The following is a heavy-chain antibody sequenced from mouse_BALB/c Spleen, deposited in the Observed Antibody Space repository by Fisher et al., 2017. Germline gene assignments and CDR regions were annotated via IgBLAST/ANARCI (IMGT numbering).Heavy chain of an antibody. CDR3: ARTRDGYDVGYFDV. D-gene: IGHD2-2*01. V-gene: IGHV1-9*01. Sequence: DKFKGKATFTADTSSNTAYMQLSSLTSEDSAVYYCARTRDGYDVGYFDVWGAGTTVTVSS. J-gene: IGHJ1*01.